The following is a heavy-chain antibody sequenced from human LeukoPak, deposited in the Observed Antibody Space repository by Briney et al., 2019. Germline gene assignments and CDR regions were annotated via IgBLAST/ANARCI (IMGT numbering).Heavy chain of an antibody. D-gene: IGHD6-13*01. Sequence: IGYIYYSGSTNYNPSLKSRVTISVDTSKNQFSLKLSSVTAADTAVYYCARASGGVAAAFDYWGQGTLVTVSS. CDR2: IYYSGST. J-gene: IGHJ4*02. V-gene: IGHV4-59*01. CDR3: ARASGGVAAAFDY.